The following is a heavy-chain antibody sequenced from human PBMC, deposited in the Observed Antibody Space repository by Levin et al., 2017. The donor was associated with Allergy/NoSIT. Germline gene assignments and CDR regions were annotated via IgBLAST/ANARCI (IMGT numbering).Heavy chain of an antibody. CDR2: IYDSVGT. J-gene: IGHJ4*02. Sequence: PGGSLRLSCNVSAGSISSSPYYWGWIRQPPGKGLEWIGIIYDSVGTYYNPSLNSRVSISVDTSKNQFSLKLTSLTAADTAVYYCATGPVGFDSWGQGILVTVSS. CDR3: ATGPVGFDS. V-gene: IGHV4-39*01. CDR1: AGSISSSPYY.